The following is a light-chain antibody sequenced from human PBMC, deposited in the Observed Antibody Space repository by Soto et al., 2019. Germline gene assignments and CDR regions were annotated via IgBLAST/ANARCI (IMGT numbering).Light chain of an antibody. CDR1: SGSIANNY. J-gene: IGLJ2*01. V-gene: IGLV6-57*04. Sequence: NFMLTQPHSVSESPGKTLSISCTRSSGSIANNYVQWYQQRPGSAPTTVIYENNQRLSGVPDRFSGSTDGSSNSASLTLSGLQTEDEADYYCQSYDSDFVVFGGVTKVTVL. CDR2: ENN. CDR3: QSYDSDFVV.